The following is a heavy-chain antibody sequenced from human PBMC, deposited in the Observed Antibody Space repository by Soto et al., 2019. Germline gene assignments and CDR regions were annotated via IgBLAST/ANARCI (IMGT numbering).Heavy chain of an antibody. Sequence: GESLKISCKASGYSFAGYWITWVRQKPGKGLEWMGRIDPSDSQTYYSPSFRGHVTISATKSITTVFLQWSSLRASDTAMYYCARQRYDADTGPNFQYYFDSWGQGTPVTVSS. CDR2: IDPSDSQT. V-gene: IGHV5-10-1*01. D-gene: IGHD5-18*01. J-gene: IGHJ4*02. CDR1: GYSFAGYW. CDR3: ARQRYDADTGPNFQYYFDS.